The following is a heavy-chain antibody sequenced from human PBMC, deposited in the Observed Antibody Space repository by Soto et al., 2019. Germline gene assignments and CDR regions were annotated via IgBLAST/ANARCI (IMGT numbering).Heavy chain of an antibody. J-gene: IGHJ4*02. D-gene: IGHD6-19*01. CDR2: ITSDTKTI. Sequence: EVPLVESGGDLVQREGSLRLSCVASGFTFSVYSMNWVRQAPGKGLEWFSYITSDTKTIKYADSVKGRFTISRDNAKNSVYPQMNSLRDEDTAVYYCARSVEGHFDYWGQGTVVTVSS. V-gene: IGHV3-48*02. CDR3: ARSVEGHFDY. CDR1: GFTFSVYS.